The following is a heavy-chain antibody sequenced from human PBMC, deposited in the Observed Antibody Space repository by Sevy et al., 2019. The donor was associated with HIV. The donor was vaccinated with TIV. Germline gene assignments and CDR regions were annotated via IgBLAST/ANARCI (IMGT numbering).Heavy chain of an antibody. CDR2: ISSSSSII. CDR3: ARDTLGYCTGGVCYYYYYYYGMDV. D-gene: IGHD2-8*02. Sequence: GGSLRLSCAASGFTFSSYSMNWVRQAPGKGLEWVSYISSSSSIIYYGDSVKGRFTISRDNAKNSLYLQMNSLRAEDTVVYYCARDTLGYCTGGVCYYYYYYYGMDVWGQGTTVTVSS. J-gene: IGHJ6*02. CDR1: GFTFSSYS. V-gene: IGHV3-48*01.